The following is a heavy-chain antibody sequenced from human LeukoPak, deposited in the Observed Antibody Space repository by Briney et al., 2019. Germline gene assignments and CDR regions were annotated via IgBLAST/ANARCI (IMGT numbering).Heavy chain of an antibody. V-gene: IGHV4-59*11. Sequence: SETLSLTCTVSGGSISSHYWSWIRQPPGKGLEWIGYIYYSGSTNYNPSLKSRVTISVDTSKNQFSLKLSSVTAADTAVYYCARVGYSSSWYITPGYYYYMDVWGKGTTVSVSS. CDR3: ARVGYSSSWYITPGYYYYMDV. J-gene: IGHJ6*03. CDR1: GGSISSHY. D-gene: IGHD6-13*01. CDR2: IYYSGST.